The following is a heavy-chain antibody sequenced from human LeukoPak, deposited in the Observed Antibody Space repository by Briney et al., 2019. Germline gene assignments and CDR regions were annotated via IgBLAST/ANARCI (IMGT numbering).Heavy chain of an antibody. V-gene: IGHV3-48*02. Sequence: GGSLRLSCAASGFTFSSYSINWVRQAPGRGLVWVAYISSGGSTIYYADSVRGRFTISRDSARNSVYLQMNSLRDEDTAVYYCARDETGVGSGGIDFWGQGTLVTVSS. CDR3: ARDETGVGSGGIDF. D-gene: IGHD2-8*02. CDR1: GFTFSSYS. CDR2: ISSGGSTI. J-gene: IGHJ4*02.